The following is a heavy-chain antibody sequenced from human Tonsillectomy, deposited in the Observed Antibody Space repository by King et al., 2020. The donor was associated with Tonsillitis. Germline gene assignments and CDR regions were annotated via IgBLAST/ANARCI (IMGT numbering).Heavy chain of an antibody. D-gene: IGHD1-26*01. CDR3: ARARGGSYLFAY. CDR1: GYTVTGYY. V-gene: IGHV1-2*02. CDR2: INPNSGGT. Sequence: VQLVQSGAEVKKPGASVKVSCKASGYTVTGYYIHWVRQAPGQGLEWMGWINPNSGGTDYAQKFQGRVTMTRDTFITTAYMDLSRLRSDDTALYYCARARGGSYLFAYWGQGTLVTVSS. J-gene: IGHJ4*02.